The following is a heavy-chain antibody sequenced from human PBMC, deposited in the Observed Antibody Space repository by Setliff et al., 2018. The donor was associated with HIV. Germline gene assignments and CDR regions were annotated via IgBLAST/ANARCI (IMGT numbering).Heavy chain of an antibody. CDR3: ARATPPRPMIRGGWFDP. Sequence: PSETLSLTCIVSGYSVSSGYYWGWIRQPAGKGLEWIGHIYTSGSTNYNPSLKSRVTMSVDTSKSQFSLKLRSVTVADTATYYCARATPPRPMIRGGWFDPWGQGILVTVSS. V-gene: IGHV4-61*09. D-gene: IGHD3-22*01. CDR2: IYTSGST. J-gene: IGHJ5*02. CDR1: GYSVSSGYY.